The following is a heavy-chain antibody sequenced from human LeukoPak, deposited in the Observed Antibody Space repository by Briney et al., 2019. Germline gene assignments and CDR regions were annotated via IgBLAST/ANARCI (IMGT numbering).Heavy chain of an antibody. V-gene: IGHV1-69*13. CDR3: ARGAAEMTTVTIFDY. CDR1: GGTFSSYA. D-gene: IGHD4-17*01. CDR2: VIPIFGTA. Sequence: SVQVSCKASGGTFSSYAISWVRQPPGQGLEWMGGVIPIFGTANYAQKFQGRVTITADESTSTAYMELSSLRSEDTAVYYCARGAAEMTTVTIFDYWGQGTLVTVSS. J-gene: IGHJ4*02.